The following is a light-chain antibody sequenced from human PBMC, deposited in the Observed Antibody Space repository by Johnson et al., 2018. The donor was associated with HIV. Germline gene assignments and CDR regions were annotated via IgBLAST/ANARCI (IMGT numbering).Light chain of an antibody. CDR2: DNN. J-gene: IGLJ1*01. Sequence: QSVLTQPPSVSAAPGQKVTISCSGSSSNIENNYVSWYQQLPGRAPKLLIYDNNKRPSGIPDRFSGSKSGTSATLGITGLQTGDEADYYCGTWDTRLSVGGVFGTGTKVTVL. V-gene: IGLV1-51*01. CDR1: SSNIENNY. CDR3: GTWDTRLSVGGV.